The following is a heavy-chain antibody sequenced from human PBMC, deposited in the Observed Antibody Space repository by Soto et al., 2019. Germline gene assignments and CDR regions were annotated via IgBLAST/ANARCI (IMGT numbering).Heavy chain of an antibody. J-gene: IGHJ6*02. CDR2: INPSGTTT. CDR1: GYTFTSFY. Sequence: QVQLVQSGAEVKKPGASVKVSCEASGYTFTSFYMHWVRQAPGQGLEWMRIINPSGTTTDYAQKFQGRVTMTRDTSTSTYYMELSSLTSEDTAVYYCAKPQIARHYYYGMEVWGQGTAVTVSS. V-gene: IGHV1-46*01. CDR3: AKPQIARHYYYGMEV.